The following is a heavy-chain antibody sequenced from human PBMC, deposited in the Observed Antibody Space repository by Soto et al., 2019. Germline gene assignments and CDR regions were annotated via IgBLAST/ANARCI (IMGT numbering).Heavy chain of an antibody. Sequence: QVQLVQSGAEVKKPGASVKVSCKASGYTFTSYGISWVRQAPGQGLEWMGRISGYNGNTNYAQKIQGRVTMPTDTSTSTAYMELRSLRSDDTAVYYCARDRGYNWNYGWFDPWGQGTLVTVSS. V-gene: IGHV1-18*01. CDR3: ARDRGYNWNYGWFDP. J-gene: IGHJ5*02. CDR2: ISGYNGNT. CDR1: GYTFTSYG. D-gene: IGHD1-7*01.